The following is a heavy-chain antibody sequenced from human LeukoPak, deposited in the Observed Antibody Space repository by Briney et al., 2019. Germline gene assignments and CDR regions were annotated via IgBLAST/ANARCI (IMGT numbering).Heavy chain of an antibody. CDR2: IYHSGST. CDR1: GGSISSSNW. J-gene: IGHJ6*02. Sequence: SGTLSLTCAVSGGSISSSNWWSWVRQPPGKGLEWIGEIYHSGSTNYNTSLKSRVTISVDKSKNQFSLKLSSVTAADTAVYYCARAAAGYYYYYGMDVWGQGTTVTVSS. V-gene: IGHV4-4*02. D-gene: IGHD6-13*01. CDR3: ARAAAGYYYYYGMDV.